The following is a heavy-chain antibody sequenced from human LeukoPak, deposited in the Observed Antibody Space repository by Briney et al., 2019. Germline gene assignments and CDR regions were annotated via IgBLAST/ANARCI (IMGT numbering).Heavy chain of an antibody. CDR1: GGSISSYY. J-gene: IGHJ5*02. D-gene: IGHD3-3*01. V-gene: IGHV4-30-4*08. Sequence: SETLSLTCTVSGGSISSYYWSWTRQPPGKGLEWIGYIYYSGSTYYNPSLKSRVTISVDTSKNQFSLKLSSVTAADTAVYYCARGPYYDFWSGYYGNNWFDPWGQGTLVTVSS. CDR2: IYYSGST. CDR3: ARGPYYDFWSGYYGNNWFDP.